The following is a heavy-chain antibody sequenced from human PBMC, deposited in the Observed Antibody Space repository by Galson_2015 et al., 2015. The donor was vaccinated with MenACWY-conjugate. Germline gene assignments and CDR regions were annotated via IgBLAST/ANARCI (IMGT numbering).Heavy chain of an antibody. Sequence: CAISGDRVSSNSAAWNWIRQSPSRGLEWLGRTYYRSKWYNDYAVSVKSRITIDPDTSKNQFSLQLNSVTPEDTAVFYCARGKTTSDYYYGMDVWGQGTTVTVSS. V-gene: IGHV6-1*01. CDR1: GDRVSSNSAA. D-gene: IGHD4-17*01. J-gene: IGHJ6*02. CDR2: TYYRSKWYN. CDR3: ARGKTTSDYYYGMDV.